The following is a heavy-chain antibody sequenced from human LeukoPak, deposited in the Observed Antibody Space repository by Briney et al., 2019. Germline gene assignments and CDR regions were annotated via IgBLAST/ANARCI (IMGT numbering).Heavy chain of an antibody. CDR3: VRDDGIGLDAFDI. V-gene: IGHV6-1*01. CDR1: GDSVSSNSAA. D-gene: IGHD1-14*01. Sequence: SQTLSLTCAISGDSVSSNSAAWNWIRQSSSRGLEWLGRTYYRSKWYNDYAVSVKSRITINPDTSKNQFFLQLNSVTPEDTAVYYCVRDDGIGLDAFDIWGQGTMVTVSS. CDR2: TYYRSKWYN. J-gene: IGHJ3*02.